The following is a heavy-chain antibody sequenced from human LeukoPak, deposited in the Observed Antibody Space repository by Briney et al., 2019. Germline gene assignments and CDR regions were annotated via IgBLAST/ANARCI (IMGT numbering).Heavy chain of an antibody. D-gene: IGHD1-14*01. CDR3: TRDIGYNTFDY. Sequence: GGSLRLSCAASGFTFSDYYMSWIRQAPGKGLEWVSYISSSGSTIYYADSVKGRFTISRDNAKNSLYLQLSSLRAEDTAVYYCTRDIGYNTFDYWGQGTLVTVSS. CDR2: ISSSGSTI. CDR1: GFTFSDYY. V-gene: IGHV3-11*04. J-gene: IGHJ4*02.